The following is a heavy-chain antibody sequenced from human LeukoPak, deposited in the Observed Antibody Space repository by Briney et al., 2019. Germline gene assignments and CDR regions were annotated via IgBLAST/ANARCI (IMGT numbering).Heavy chain of an antibody. J-gene: IGHJ4*02. CDR2: INPNSGGT. Sequence: ASVKVSCKASGCTFTGYYMHWVRQAPGQGLEWMGWINPNSGGTNYAQKFQGRVTMTRDTSISTGYMELSRLRSDDTAVDYCARGVAAAGVFDYWGQGTLVTVSS. V-gene: IGHV1-2*02. CDR1: GCTFTGYY. D-gene: IGHD6-13*01. CDR3: ARGVAAAGVFDY.